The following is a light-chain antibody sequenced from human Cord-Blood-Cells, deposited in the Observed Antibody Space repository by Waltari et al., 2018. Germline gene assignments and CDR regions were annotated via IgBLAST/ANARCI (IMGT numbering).Light chain of an antibody. V-gene: IGLV3-25*02. CDR1: ALPKQY. Sequence: SYELTQPPSVSVSPGQTARITCPGDALPKQYAYWYQQKPGQAPGLVIYNDSERPSGIPERFSGSSSGTTVTLTISGVQAEDEADYYCQSADSSGTPWVFGGGTKLTVL. J-gene: IGLJ3*02. CDR2: NDS. CDR3: QSADSSGTPWV.